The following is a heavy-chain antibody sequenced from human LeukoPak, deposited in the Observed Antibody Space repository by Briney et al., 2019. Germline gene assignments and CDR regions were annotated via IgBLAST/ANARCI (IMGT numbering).Heavy chain of an antibody. CDR2: IYYSGST. J-gene: IGHJ4*02. CDR1: GGSISSSSYY. V-gene: IGHV4-39*01. CDR3: ARRGRYCSSTTCYALDY. D-gene: IGHD2-2*01. Sequence: SETLSLTCTVSGGSISSSSYYWGWIRQPPGKGLEWIGTIYYSGSTHYNPSLKSRVTISVDTSKNQFSLKLSSVTAADTAVYYCARRGRYCSSTTCYALDYWGQGTLVTVSS.